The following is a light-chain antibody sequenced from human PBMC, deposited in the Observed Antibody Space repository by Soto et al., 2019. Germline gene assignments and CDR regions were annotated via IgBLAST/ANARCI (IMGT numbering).Light chain of an antibody. CDR3: QKYHSGPIS. CDR2: WAS. J-gene: IGKJ5*01. V-gene: IGKV4-1*01. Sequence: DFVLTQFPDSLALSVGETATIICKSSQSVLSKNRNYLAWFQQKPGQPPRLLISWASDRVSGVPDRFRGSGSETDFALTISSLQAEDVAVYYCQKYHSGPISCGQGKRRAIK. CDR1: QSVLSKNRNY.